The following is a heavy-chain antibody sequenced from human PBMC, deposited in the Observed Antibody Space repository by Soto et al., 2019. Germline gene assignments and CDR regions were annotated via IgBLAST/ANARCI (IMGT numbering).Heavy chain of an antibody. D-gene: IGHD3-3*01. J-gene: IGHJ3*02. CDR1: GGSFSGGGYY. CDR3: ARTSICGVVLNAFDI. CDR2: ISYSGST. Sequence: SETLSLTCTVSGGSFSGGGYYWSWIRQHPGKGLEWMGYISYSGSTKYKPSLQSRITISVETSKNQFSLRLTSVTAADTAIYFCARTSICGVVLNAFDIWGQGALVTVSS. V-gene: IGHV4-31*03.